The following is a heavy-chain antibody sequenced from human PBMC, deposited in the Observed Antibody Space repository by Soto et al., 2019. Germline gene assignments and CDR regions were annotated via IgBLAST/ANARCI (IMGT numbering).Heavy chain of an antibody. J-gene: IGHJ6*02. CDR2: INPNSGGT. V-gene: IGHV1-2*02. CDR1: GYTFTGYY. Sequence: ASVKFSCKASGYTFTGYYMHWVRQAPGQGLEWMGWINPNSGGTNYAQKFQGRVTMTRDTSISTAYMELSRLRSDDTAVYYCARDRAYYDFWSGYYYYYYYGMDVWGQGTTVTVSS. CDR3: ARDRAYYDFWSGYYYYYYYGMDV. D-gene: IGHD3-3*01.